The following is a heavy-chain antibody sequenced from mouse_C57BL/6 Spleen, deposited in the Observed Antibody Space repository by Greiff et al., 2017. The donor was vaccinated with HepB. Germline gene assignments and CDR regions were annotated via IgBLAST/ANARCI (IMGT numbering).Heavy chain of an antibody. CDR3: ARTRGWYFDV. Sequence: EVKLVESGGGLVKPGGSLKLSCAASGFTFSDYGMHWVRQAPEKGLEWVAYISSGSSTISYADTVKGRFTISRDNAKNTLFLQMTSLRSEDTAMYYCARTRGWYFDVWGTGTTVTVSS. J-gene: IGHJ1*03. CDR2: ISSGSSTI. CDR1: GFTFSDYG. V-gene: IGHV5-17*01.